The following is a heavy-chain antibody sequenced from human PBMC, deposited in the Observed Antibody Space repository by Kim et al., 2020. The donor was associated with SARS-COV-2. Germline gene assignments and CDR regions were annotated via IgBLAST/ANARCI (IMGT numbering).Heavy chain of an antibody. CDR3: AREGLTMVRGVIRYYYYYGMDV. CDR1: GYTFTSYD. D-gene: IGHD3-10*01. CDR2: MNPNSGNT. V-gene: IGHV1-8*01. Sequence: ASVKVSCKASGYTFTSYDINWVRQATGQGLEWMGWMNPNSGNTGYAQKFQGRVTMTRNTSISTAYMELSSLRSEDTAVYYCAREGLTMVRGVIRYYYYYGMDVCGQGTTVTVSS. J-gene: IGHJ6*02.